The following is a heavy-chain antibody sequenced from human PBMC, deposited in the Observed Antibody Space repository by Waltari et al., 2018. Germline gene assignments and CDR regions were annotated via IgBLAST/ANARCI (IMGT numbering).Heavy chain of an antibody. J-gene: IGHJ4*02. CDR1: GFTFSSYA. D-gene: IGHD1-26*01. Sequence: QVQLVESGGGVVQPGRSLRLSCAASGFTFSSYAMYWVRQTPGKGLEWVALISDDGSYKSYGDSLKGRFTISRDKSKNTLYLQMNSLRPEDTAVYYCAREGYSGSYWFDYWGQGTLVTVSS. CDR2: ISDDGSYK. CDR3: AREGYSGSYWFDY. V-gene: IGHV3-30*01.